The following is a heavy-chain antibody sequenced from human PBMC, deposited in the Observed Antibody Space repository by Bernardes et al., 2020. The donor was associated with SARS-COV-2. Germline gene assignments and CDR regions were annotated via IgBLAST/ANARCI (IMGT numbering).Heavy chain of an antibody. D-gene: IGHD6-13*01. CDR2: ISWNSGSI. CDR3: AKLGETGYSSSWSADY. J-gene: IGHJ4*02. CDR1: GFTFDDYA. Sequence: SLRLSCAASGFTFDDYAMHWVRQAPGKGLEWVSGISWNSGSIGYADSVKGRFTISRDNAKNSLYLQMNSLRAEDTALYYCAKLGETGYSSSWSADYWGQGTLVTVSS. V-gene: IGHV3-9*01.